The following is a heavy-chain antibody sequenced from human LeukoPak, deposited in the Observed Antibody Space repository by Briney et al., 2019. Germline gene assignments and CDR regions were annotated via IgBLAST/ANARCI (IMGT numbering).Heavy chain of an antibody. J-gene: IGHJ4*02. V-gene: IGHV3-33*01. Sequence: GGSLRLSCAASGFSFGNYDMHWVRLAPGKGLEWVAVIWYDGSNQYYADPVKGRFTISRDNSKNTLYLQMNSLRAEDTAVYYCARDSSQNFDYWGQGTLVTVSS. CDR1: GFSFGNYD. CDR2: IWYDGSNQ. D-gene: IGHD6-13*01. CDR3: ARDSSQNFDY.